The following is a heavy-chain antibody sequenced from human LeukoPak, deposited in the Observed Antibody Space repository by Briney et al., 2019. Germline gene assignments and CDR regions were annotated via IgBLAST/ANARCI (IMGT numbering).Heavy chain of an antibody. J-gene: IGHJ4*02. V-gene: IGHV4-59*11. CDR2: IYSSGST. CDR1: GCSISSHY. CDR3: ARGGGVTYYDSTGYLWYFDY. Sequence: PSETLSLTCTVSGCSISSHYWSWIRQPPGKGLEWIGYIYSSGSTKFNPSLKSRVTISVHTSKNQFSLKLSSVTAADTAVYYCARGGGVTYYDSTGYLWYFDYWGQGTLVTVSS. D-gene: IGHD3-22*01.